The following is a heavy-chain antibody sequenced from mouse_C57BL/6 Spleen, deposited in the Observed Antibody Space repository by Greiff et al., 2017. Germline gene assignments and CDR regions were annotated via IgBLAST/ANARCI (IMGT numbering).Heavy chain of an antibody. V-gene: IGHV1-54*01. Sequence: QVQLQQSGAELVRPGPSVKVSCKASGYAFTNYLIEWVKQRPGQGLEWIGVINPGSGGTNYNEKFKGKATLTADKSSSTAYMQLSSLTSEDSAVYFCAREEDYDGDAMDYWGQGTSVTVSS. CDR3: AREEDYDGDAMDY. CDR2: INPGSGGT. J-gene: IGHJ4*01. D-gene: IGHD2-3*01. CDR1: GYAFTNYL.